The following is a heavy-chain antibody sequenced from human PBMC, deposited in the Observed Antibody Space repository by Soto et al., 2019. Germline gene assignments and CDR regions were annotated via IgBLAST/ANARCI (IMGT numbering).Heavy chain of an antibody. CDR3: ATDGGSTFSSAYNYFMDV. Sequence: QAQLVQSGAEVKKPGSSVSVSCKASGDTFNTYSISWLRQAPGQGLEWRGRIIPTVGTPNYAQKFQGRVTISADKSTSTAYMVLTSLTSDDTAVYYCATDGGSTFSSAYNYFMDVWGKGTTVTVSS. D-gene: IGHD3-16*01. CDR2: IIPTVGTP. J-gene: IGHJ6*03. V-gene: IGHV1-69*08. CDR1: GDTFNTYS.